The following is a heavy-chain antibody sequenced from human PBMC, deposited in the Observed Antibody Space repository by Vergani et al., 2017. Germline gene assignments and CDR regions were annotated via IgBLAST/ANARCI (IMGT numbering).Heavy chain of an antibody. V-gene: IGHV3-21*01. CDR3: ARDPTRYDILTGYSSYYYYGMDV. CDR1: GFTFSSYS. CDR2: ISSSSSYI. D-gene: IGHD3-9*01. Sequence: EVQLVESGGGLVKPGGSLRLSCAASGFTFSSYSMNWVRQAPGKGLEWVSSISSSSSYIYYADSVKGRFTISRDNAKNSLYLQINSLRAEDTAVYYCARDPTRYDILTGYSSYYYYGMDVWGQGTTVTVSS. J-gene: IGHJ6*02.